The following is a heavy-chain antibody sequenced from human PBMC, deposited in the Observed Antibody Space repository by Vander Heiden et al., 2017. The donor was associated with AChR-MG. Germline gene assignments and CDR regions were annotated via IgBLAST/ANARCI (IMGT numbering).Heavy chain of an antibody. D-gene: IGHD1-26*01. CDR3: TTSGSQTANGMDV. Sequence: EVQLVQSGAEVKKPGATVKIPSKVSGDTLTDCYMHWVQQAPGKGLEWIGLVDPEDGEAIYAEKFQGRVTITADTSTDTAYMGLSSLRSEDTAVYYCTTSGSQTANGMDVWGQGTTVTVSS. J-gene: IGHJ6*02. CDR2: VDPEDGEA. V-gene: IGHV1-69-2*01. CDR1: GDTLTDCY.